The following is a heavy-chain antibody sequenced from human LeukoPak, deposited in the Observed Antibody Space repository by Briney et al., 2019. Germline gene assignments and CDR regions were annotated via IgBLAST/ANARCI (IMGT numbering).Heavy chain of an antibody. CDR2: MNPNSGNT. Sequence: GSVKVSCKASGGTFRSYAINWVRQATGQGLEWMGWMNPNSGNTGYAQKFQGRVTMTRNTSISTAYMELSSLRSEDTAVYYCARRYSYYDFWSGYYGLDFDYWGQGTLVTVSS. CDR3: ARRYSYYDFWSGYYGLDFDY. D-gene: IGHD3-3*01. V-gene: IGHV1-8*02. J-gene: IGHJ4*02. CDR1: GGTFRSYA.